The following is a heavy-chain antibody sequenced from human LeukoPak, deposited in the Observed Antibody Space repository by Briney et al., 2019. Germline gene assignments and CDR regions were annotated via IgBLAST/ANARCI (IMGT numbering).Heavy chain of an antibody. Sequence: PSETLSLTCTVSGGFISSYYWSWIRQPPGKGLEWIGYIYYSGSTNYNPSLKSRVTISVDTSKNQFSLKLSSVTAADTAVYYCARLRPSGWGYYDMDVWGQGTTVTVSS. D-gene: IGHD3-10*01. CDR2: IYYSGST. CDR1: GGFISSYY. V-gene: IGHV4-59*08. J-gene: IGHJ6*02. CDR3: ARLRPSGWGYYDMDV.